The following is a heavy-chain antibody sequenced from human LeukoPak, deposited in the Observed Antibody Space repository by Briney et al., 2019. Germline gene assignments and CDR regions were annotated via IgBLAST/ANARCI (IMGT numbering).Heavy chain of an antibody. CDR2: ISSSGSTV. CDR3: ARESGTYSYGTFDI. CDR1: GFTFSDYY. J-gene: IGHJ3*02. V-gene: IGHV3-11*01. D-gene: IGHD1-26*01. Sequence: GGSLRLSCAASGFTFSDYYMSWIRQAPGKGLEWVSYISSSGSTVYYADSVKGRFTISRDNAKNSLVLQMNSLRAEDTAVYYCARESGTYSYGTFDIWGQGTMVTVSS.